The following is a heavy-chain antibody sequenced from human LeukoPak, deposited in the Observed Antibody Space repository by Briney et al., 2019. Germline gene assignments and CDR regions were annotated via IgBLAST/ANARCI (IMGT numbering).Heavy chain of an antibody. D-gene: IGHD2-15*01. J-gene: IGHJ4*02. V-gene: IGHV3-48*01. CDR1: GFTFSSYG. CDR2: ISSSSSTI. Sequence: PGGSLRLSCAASGFTFSSYGMHWVRQAPGKGLEWVSYISSSSSTIYYADSVKGRFTISRDNAKNSLYLQMNSLRAEDTAVYYCARELVAATGWRLWAPSYFDYWGQGTLVTVSS. CDR3: ARELVAATGWRLWAPSYFDY.